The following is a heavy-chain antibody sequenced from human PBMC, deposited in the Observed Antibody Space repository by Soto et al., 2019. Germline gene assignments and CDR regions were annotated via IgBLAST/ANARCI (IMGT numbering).Heavy chain of an antibody. V-gene: IGHV3-30*04. CDR2: ISYDGRNK. CDR1: GFTLSDYT. CDR3: GSSDSQGAIDY. D-gene: IGHD5-18*01. Sequence: PGESLKISCAASGFTLSDYTIHWVRQAPGKGLEWVAVISYDGRNKYYVDSVKGRFTISRDNSKNTLYLQMNGLRVEDTAVYYCGSSDSQGAIDYWGQGTLVTVSS. J-gene: IGHJ4*02.